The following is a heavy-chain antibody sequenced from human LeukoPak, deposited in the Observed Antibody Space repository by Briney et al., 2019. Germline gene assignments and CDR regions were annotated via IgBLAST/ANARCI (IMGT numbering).Heavy chain of an antibody. D-gene: IGHD2-2*01. Sequence: SETLSLTSTVSGGSISSVDYYWSWIRQPPGKGLEWIGYIYYSGSTYYNPYLKGRLTISVDTSKNHFSLKLSSVTAADTAVYYCAVRYCSTSSCYPYFDYWGQGTLVTVSS. CDR2: IYYSGST. CDR3: AVRYCSTSSCYPYFDY. V-gene: IGHV4-30-4*08. CDR1: GGSISSVDYY. J-gene: IGHJ4*02.